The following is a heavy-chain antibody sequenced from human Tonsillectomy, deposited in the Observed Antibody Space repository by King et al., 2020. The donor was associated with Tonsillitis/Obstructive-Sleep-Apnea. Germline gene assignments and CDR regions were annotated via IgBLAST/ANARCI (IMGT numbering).Heavy chain of an antibody. CDR3: ARLDTGDDFYLYAIDV. J-gene: IGHJ6*04. D-gene: IGHD5-12*01. CDR2: IDPTDSYS. V-gene: IGHV5-10-1*03. Sequence: QLVQSGAEVKKPGEALRISSKGSGYSFTSYWINWGRQMPGKGLEWRGRIDPTDSYSNYSPSFEGHVTFSIDKSFSTAYLQWSSLKASDTAMYYCARLDTGDDFYLYAIDVWGEGTTVTVSS. CDR1: GYSFTSYW.